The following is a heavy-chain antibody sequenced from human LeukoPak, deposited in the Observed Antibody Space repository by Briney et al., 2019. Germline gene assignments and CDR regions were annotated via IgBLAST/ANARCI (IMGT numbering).Heavy chain of an antibody. CDR1: GDSISSSSYY. D-gene: IGHD2-15*01. V-gene: IGHV4-61*01. Sequence: PSETLSLTCTVSGDSISSSSYYWGWIRQPPGKGLEWIGYIYYSGSTNYNPSLKSRVTISVDTSKNQFSLKLSSVTAADTAVYYCAREDPYCSGGSCYNYRGQGTLVTVSS. J-gene: IGHJ4*02. CDR2: IYYSGST. CDR3: AREDPYCSGGSCYNY.